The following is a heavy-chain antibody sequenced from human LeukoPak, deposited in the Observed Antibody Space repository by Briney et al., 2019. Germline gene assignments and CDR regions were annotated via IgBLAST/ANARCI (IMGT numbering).Heavy chain of an antibody. V-gene: IGHV3-53*01. CDR3: EVYSYGYGGAPFDY. D-gene: IGHD5-18*01. J-gene: IGHJ4*02. CDR2: IYSGGST. CDR1: GFTVSSNY. Sequence: GGSLRLSCAASGFTVSSNYMIWVRQAPGKGLEWVSVIYSGGSTYYADSVKGRFTISRDNSKNTLYLQMNSLRAEDTAVYYCEVYSYGYGGAPFDYWGQGTLVTVSS.